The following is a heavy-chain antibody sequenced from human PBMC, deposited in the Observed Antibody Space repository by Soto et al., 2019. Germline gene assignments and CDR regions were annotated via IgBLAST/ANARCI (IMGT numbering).Heavy chain of an antibody. CDR1: GGSISSYY. Sequence: SETLSLTCTVSGGSISSYYWSWIRQPPGKGLEWIGYIYYSGSTNYNPSLKSRVTISVDTSKNQFSLKLSSVTAADTALYYCARDSGFGELLGDVGGFDPWGQGTLVTVSS. D-gene: IGHD3-10*01. CDR3: ARDSGFGELLGDVGGFDP. J-gene: IGHJ5*02. CDR2: IYYSGST. V-gene: IGHV4-59*01.